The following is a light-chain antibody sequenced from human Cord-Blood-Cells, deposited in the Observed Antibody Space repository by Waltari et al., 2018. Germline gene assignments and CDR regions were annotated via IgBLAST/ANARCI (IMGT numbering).Light chain of an antibody. J-gene: IGLJ3*02. CDR1: NLGDKY. CDR3: QAWDSSTAV. V-gene: IGLV3-1*01. Sequence: SYELTQPPSVSVSPGQTASITCSGDNLGDKYACWYQQKPGQSPVLVIYQDSKRPSGIPGRVSGSNSGNTATLTISGTQAMDEADYYCQAWDSSTAVFGGGTKLTVL. CDR2: QDS.